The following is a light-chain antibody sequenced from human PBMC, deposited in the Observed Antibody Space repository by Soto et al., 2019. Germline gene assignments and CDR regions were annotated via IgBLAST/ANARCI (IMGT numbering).Light chain of an antibody. CDR3: QQYNRFST. Sequence: DIQMTQSPSTLSASVGDRVTITCRASQSISSWLAWYQQKPGKAPKLLIFDASSLENGVPSRFSGSGSGTEFTLTVSSLQPDDFATYYCQQYNRFSTFGQGTKVAIK. CDR2: DAS. J-gene: IGKJ1*01. CDR1: QSISSW. V-gene: IGKV1-5*01.